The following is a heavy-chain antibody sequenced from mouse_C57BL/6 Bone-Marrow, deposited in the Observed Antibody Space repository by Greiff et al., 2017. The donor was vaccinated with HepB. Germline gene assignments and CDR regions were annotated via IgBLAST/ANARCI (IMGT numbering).Heavy chain of an antibody. D-gene: IGHD1-1*01. Sequence: VQLQQSGAELVRPGTSVKVSCKASGYAFTNYLIEWVKQRPGQGLEWIGVINPGSGGTNYNEKFKGKATLTADKSSSTAYMQLSSLTSEDSAVYFCARHYYGSRGYFDYWGQGTTLTVSS. J-gene: IGHJ2*01. CDR3: ARHYYGSRGYFDY. V-gene: IGHV1-54*01. CDR2: INPGSGGT. CDR1: GYAFTNYL.